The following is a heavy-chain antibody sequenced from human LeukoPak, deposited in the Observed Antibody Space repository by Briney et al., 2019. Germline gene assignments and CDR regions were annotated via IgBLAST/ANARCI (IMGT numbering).Heavy chain of an antibody. D-gene: IGHD3-9*01. CDR2: ISRSGSST. J-gene: IGHJ2*01. CDR3: AKGGDILTGYYLYWYSDL. V-gene: IGHV3-23*01. Sequence: TGGSLRLSCAASGFTFSAYAMSWVRQAPGKGLEWVSAISRSGSSTDYAYSVKGRFTISRDNSKNTLYMQMNSLRPADTPVYYCAKGGDILTGYYLYWYSDLWGRGTLVTVSS. CDR1: GFTFSAYA.